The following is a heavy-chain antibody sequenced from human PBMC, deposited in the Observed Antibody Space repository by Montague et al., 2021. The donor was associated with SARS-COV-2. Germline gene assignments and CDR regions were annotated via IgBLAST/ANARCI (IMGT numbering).Heavy chain of an antibody. Sequence: SETLSLTCTVSGGSISSYYWSWIRQPPGKGLEWIGYIYYSGSTNYNPSLKSRVIISVDTSKNQFSLKLSSVTAADTAVYYCARVGVITTWFYFDYWGQGTLVTVSS. CDR3: ARVGVITTWFYFDY. D-gene: IGHD3-22*01. CDR2: IYYSGST. CDR1: GGSISSYY. V-gene: IGHV4-59*01. J-gene: IGHJ4*02.